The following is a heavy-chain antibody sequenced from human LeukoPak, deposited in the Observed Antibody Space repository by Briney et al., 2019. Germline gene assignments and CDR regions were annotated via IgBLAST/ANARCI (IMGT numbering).Heavy chain of an antibody. D-gene: IGHD6-13*01. CDR1: GFTFSSYG. CDR2: IRYDGSNK. V-gene: IGHV3-30*02. Sequence: GGSLRLSCAASGFTFSSYGMHWVRQAPGKGLEWVAFIRYDGSNKYYADSVKGRFTISRDNSKNTLYLQMNSLRAEDTAVYYCAKDLASGYSSSWYVDYWGQGTLVTVSS. J-gene: IGHJ4*02. CDR3: AKDLASGYSSSWYVDY.